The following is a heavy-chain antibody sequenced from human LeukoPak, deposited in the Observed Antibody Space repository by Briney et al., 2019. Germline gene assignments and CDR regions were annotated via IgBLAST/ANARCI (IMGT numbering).Heavy chain of an antibody. Sequence: PSETLSLTCTVSGGSISSSVYYWGWIRQPPGKGLERIGSIYYSGSTYYNPSLKSRVTISVDTSKNQFSLKLSSVIAADTAVYYCARDQSYSKFGYWGQGTLVTVSS. D-gene: IGHD4-11*01. CDR3: ARDQSYSKFGY. CDR1: GGSISSSVYY. CDR2: IYYSGST. V-gene: IGHV4-39*07. J-gene: IGHJ4*02.